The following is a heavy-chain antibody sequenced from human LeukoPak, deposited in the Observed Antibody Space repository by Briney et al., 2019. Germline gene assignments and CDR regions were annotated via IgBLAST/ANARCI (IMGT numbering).Heavy chain of an antibody. J-gene: IGHJ6*03. CDR3: ARARITMVRGVIIGPSYYYYYYMDV. V-gene: IGHV1-8*01. D-gene: IGHD3-10*01. CDR2: MNPNSGNT. Sequence: GASVKVSCKASGYTFTSYDINWVRQAPGQGLEWMGWMNPNSGNTGYAQKFQGRVTMTRNTSISTAYMELSSLRSEDTAVYYCARARITMVRGVIIGPSYYYYYYMDVWGKGTTVTVSS. CDR1: GYTFTSYD.